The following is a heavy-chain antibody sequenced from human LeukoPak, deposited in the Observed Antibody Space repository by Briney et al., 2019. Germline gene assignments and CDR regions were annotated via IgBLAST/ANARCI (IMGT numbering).Heavy chain of an antibody. CDR2: IYYGGST. Sequence: SETLSLTCTVSGGSISSHYWSWIRQPPGKGLEWIGYIYYGGSTNYNPSLKSRVTISVDTSKNQFSLKLSSVTAADTAVYYCAREAPRPDFWSGYYRGQFDYWGQGTLVTVSS. V-gene: IGHV4-59*11. CDR3: AREAPRPDFWSGYYRGQFDY. D-gene: IGHD3-3*01. J-gene: IGHJ4*02. CDR1: GGSISSHY.